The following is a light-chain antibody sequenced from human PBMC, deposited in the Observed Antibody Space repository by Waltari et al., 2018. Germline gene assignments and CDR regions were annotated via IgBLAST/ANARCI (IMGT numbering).Light chain of an antibody. J-gene: IGLJ3*02. CDR2: DVS. Sequence: QSALPQPASVSGSPGQSITISCTVTSRTDGRYKYVTWYQQLPGKAPKLMIFDVSKRPSGVSNRFSGSKSGSTASLTISGLQAEDEADFYCNSYTSSSTWVFGGGTKLTVL. V-gene: IGLV2-14*01. CDR3: NSYTSSSTWV. CDR1: SRTDGRYKY.